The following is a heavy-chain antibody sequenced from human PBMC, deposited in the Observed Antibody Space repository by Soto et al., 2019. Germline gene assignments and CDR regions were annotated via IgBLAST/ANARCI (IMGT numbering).Heavy chain of an antibody. CDR2: ISTYSGDT. CDR3: ARHHGPTTSENWFDP. Sequence: QVHLVQSGVEVKTPGASVKVSCQASGYTFFTYDISWVRQAPGQGLEWMGWISTYSGDTKYAQKFQGRVTMTTDTYTTTDYLELRSLRPDDTAVYYCARHHGPTTSENWFDPWGKGNLVTVSS. CDR1: GYTFFTYD. J-gene: IGHJ5*02. D-gene: IGHD5-12*01. V-gene: IGHV1-18*01.